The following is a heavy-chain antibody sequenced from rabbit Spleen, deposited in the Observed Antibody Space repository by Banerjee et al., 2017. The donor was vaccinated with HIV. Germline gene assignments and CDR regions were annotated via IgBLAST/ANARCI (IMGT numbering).Heavy chain of an antibody. J-gene: IGHJ4*01. V-gene: IGHV1S40*01. CDR3: ARDAGRGDYIDGVFNL. CDR2: IYTGNSKP. D-gene: IGHD8-1*01. CDR1: GFSFSSGYD. Sequence: QQLVESGGGLVKPGASLTLTCKASGFSFSSGYDKCWVRQAPGKGLEWIACIYTGNSKPYYASWAKGRFTISKTSSTTVTLQMTSLTVADTATYFCARDAGRGDYIDGVFNLWGQGTLVTVS.